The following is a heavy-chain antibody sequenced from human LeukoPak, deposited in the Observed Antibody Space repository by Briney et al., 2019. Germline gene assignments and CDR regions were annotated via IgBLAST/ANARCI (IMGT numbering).Heavy chain of an antibody. J-gene: IGHJ4*02. CDR2: IWYGGSNK. D-gene: IGHD1-26*01. CDR3: ARSGSGSSIVGAGTFDY. V-gene: IGHV3-30*04. CDR1: GFTFSSYA. Sequence: GGSLRLSCAASGFTFSSYAMHWVRQAPGKGLEWVAVIWYGGSNKYYADSVKGRFTISRDNSKNTLYLQMNSLRAEDTAVYYCARSGSGSSIVGAGTFDYWGQGTLVTVSP.